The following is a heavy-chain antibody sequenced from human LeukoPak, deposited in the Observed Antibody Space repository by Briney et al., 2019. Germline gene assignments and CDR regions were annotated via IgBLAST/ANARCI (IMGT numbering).Heavy chain of an antibody. Sequence: PSETLSLTCTVSGGSISSYYWSWIRQPPGKGLEWIGYIYYSGSTNYNPSLKSRVTISVDTSKNQFSLKLSSVTAADTAVYYCARSTYYYDLSYYYGMDVWGQGTTVTVPS. J-gene: IGHJ6*02. CDR1: GGSISSYY. D-gene: IGHD3-22*01. CDR3: ARSTYYYDLSYYYGMDV. CDR2: IYYSGST. V-gene: IGHV4-59*01.